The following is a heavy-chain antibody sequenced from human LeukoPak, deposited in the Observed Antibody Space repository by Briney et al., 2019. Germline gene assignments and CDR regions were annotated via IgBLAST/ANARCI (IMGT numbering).Heavy chain of an antibody. CDR3: AGATTYPAGDAFDI. V-gene: IGHV3-21*01. D-gene: IGHD1-7*01. J-gene: IGHJ3*02. CDR1: GFTFSSYS. CDR2: ISSSSSYI. Sequence: KTGGSLRLSCAASGFTFSSYSMNWVRRAPGKGLEWVSSISSSSSYIYYADSVKGRFTISRDNAKNSLYLQMNSLRAEDTAVYYCAGATTYPAGDAFDIWGQGTMVTVSS.